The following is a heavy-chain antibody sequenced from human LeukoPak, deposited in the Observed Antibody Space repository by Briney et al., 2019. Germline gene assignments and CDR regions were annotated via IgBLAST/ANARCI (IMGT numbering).Heavy chain of an antibody. V-gene: IGHV3-53*01. D-gene: IGHD2-2*02. CDR3: ARDIYCDSTNCYTGSFDH. CDR1: GFTVSSNY. J-gene: IGHJ4*02. CDR2: IYSGGST. Sequence: GGSLRLSCAVSGFTVSSNYMSWVRQAPGKGLEWVSLIYSGGSTYYADSVKGRFTVSRDNSKNTLDLQMNSLRTEDTAVYYCARDIYCDSTNCYTGSFDHWGQGTLVTVSS.